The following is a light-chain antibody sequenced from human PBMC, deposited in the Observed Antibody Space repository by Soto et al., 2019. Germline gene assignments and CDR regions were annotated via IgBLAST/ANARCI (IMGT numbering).Light chain of an antibody. J-gene: IGKJ5*01. Sequence: EIVLTQSPGTLSLSPGERATLSCRASQSVSSSYLAWYQQKPSQAPRLLIYGASTRATGIPDRFSGSGSGTDFSLTISRLEPEDFAVYYCQQYGKSPQITFGQGTRLEIK. CDR2: GAS. CDR1: QSVSSSY. V-gene: IGKV3-20*01. CDR3: QQYGKSPQIT.